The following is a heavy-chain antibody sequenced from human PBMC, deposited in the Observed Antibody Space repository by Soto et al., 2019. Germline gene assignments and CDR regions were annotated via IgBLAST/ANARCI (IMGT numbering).Heavy chain of an antibody. D-gene: IGHD1-26*01. CDR1: GGTFSSYA. CDR2: IIPIFGTA. V-gene: IGHV1-69*13. J-gene: IGHJ3*02. Sequence: VKVSCKASGGTFSSYALSWVRQAPGQGLEWMGGIIPIFGTANYAQKFQGRVTITADESTSTAYMELSSLRSEDTAVYYCARPELYSGSPAFDIWGQGTMVTVSS. CDR3: ARPELYSGSPAFDI.